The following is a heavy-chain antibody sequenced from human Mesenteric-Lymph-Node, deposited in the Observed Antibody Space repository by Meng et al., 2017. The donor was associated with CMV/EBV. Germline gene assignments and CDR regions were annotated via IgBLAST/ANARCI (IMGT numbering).Heavy chain of an antibody. CDR3: ARGGYNRPLDY. J-gene: IGHJ4*02. CDR2: IFSSGTT. V-gene: IGHV4-59*01. CDR1: GGSISSYF. Sequence: SETLSLTCTVSGGSISSYFWSWIRQPPGKGLDWIGYIFSSGTTSYNPSLKGRLTISIDTSKNQFSLSLTPVTASDAAVYYCARGGYNRPLDYWGQGALVTVSS. D-gene: IGHD6-19*01.